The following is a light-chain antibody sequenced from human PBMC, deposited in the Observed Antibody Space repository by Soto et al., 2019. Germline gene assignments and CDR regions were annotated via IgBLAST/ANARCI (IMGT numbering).Light chain of an antibody. V-gene: IGKV1-39*01. CDR1: QSAGNY. CDR2: VAS. CDR3: QQSSSTPQT. J-gene: IGKJ4*01. Sequence: DIQMTQSPSSLSASVGDRVTITCRASQSAGNYLSWYQQKQGKAPKLLINVASTLQSGVPSRFSGSGSGTDVTLAISSLQPEDFATYYCQQSSSTPQTFGGGTRVEIK.